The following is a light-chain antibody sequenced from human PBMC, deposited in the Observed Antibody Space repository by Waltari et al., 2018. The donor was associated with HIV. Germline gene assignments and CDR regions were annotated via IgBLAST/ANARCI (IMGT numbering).Light chain of an antibody. V-gene: IGLV3-21*01. Sequence: SYVLTQPPSVSVAPGKTARITCGGENIGSKSVNWYQKQPGQAPVMVIYHDTDRPSALPVRFSGSNSKSTATLTIRRVEAGDEADYFCQVWDTNTNQDVIFGGGTNLAV. J-gene: IGLJ2*01. CDR3: QVWDTNTNQDVI. CDR2: HDT. CDR1: NIGSKS.